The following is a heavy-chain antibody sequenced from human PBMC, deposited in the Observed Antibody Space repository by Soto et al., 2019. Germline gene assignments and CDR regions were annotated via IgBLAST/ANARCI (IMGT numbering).Heavy chain of an antibody. D-gene: IGHD3-10*01. V-gene: IGHV3-21*01. CDR2: ISSSSSYI. Sequence: GGSLRLSCAASGFTFSSYSMNWVRQAPGKGLEWVSSISSSSSYIYYADSVKGRFTITRDNAKNSLYLQMNSLRAEYTAVYYCARVLLWFGELLWSEGAFDIWGQGTMVTVSS. CDR1: GFTFSSYS. J-gene: IGHJ3*02. CDR3: ARVLLWFGELLWSEGAFDI.